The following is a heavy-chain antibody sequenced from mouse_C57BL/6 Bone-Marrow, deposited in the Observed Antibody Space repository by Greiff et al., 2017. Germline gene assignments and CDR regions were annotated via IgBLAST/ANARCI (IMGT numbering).Heavy chain of an antibody. J-gene: IGHJ2*01. V-gene: IGHV2-5*01. CDR3: AKIRAYGNFYFDY. CDR1: GFSLTSYG. D-gene: IGHD2-1*01. CDR2: IWRGGST. Sequence: VQLVESGPGLVQPSQSLSITCKVSGFSLTSYGVHWVRQSPGKGLEWLGVIWRGGSTDYNAAFMSRMSITKDNSKSQVFFKMNSRPADDTAIYYCAKIRAYGNFYFDYWGQGTTLTVSS.